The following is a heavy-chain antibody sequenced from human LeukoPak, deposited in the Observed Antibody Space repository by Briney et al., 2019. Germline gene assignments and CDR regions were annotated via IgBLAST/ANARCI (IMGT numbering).Heavy chain of an antibody. J-gene: IGHJ6*02. CDR1: GFTFSSYG. V-gene: IGHV3-23*01. Sequence: GGSLRLSCAASGFTFSSYGMHWVRQAPGKGLEWVSCFSGSGASTYYADSVKGRFTISRDNSKNTLYLQMNSLRAEDTAVYYCAKFSPTPLLNYYYYGMDVWGQGTTVTVSS. CDR2: FSGSGAST. CDR3: AKFSPTPLLNYYYYGMDV.